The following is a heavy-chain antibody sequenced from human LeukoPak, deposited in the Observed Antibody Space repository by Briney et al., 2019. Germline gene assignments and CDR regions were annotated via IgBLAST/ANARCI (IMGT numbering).Heavy chain of an antibody. CDR2: INHIVST. V-gene: IGHV4-34*01. J-gene: IGHJ6*02. Sequence: SETLSLTCAVYGGSFSGYYCSWIRQPPGKGLEWIGEINHIVSTTYNPSLKSRVTISVDTSKNQFSLKLSSVTAADTAVYYCARDPPRDWLSGLYYYYGMDVWGQGTTVTVSS. CDR1: GGSFSGYY. CDR3: ARDPPRDWLSGLYYYYGMDV. D-gene: IGHD3/OR15-3a*01.